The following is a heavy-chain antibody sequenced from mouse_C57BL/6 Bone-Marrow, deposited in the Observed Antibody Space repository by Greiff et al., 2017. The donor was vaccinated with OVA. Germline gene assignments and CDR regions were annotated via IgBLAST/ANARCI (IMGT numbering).Heavy chain of an antibody. Sequence: VQLQQSGGGLVKPGGSLKLSCAASGFTFSDYGMHWVRQAPEKGLEWVAYISSGSSTIYYADTVKGRFTISRDNAKNTLFLQMTSLRSEDTAMYYCARGGDYYAMDYWGQGTSVTVSS. CDR3: ARGGDYYAMDY. V-gene: IGHV5-17*01. CDR1: GFTFSDYG. CDR2: ISSGSSTI. J-gene: IGHJ4*01.